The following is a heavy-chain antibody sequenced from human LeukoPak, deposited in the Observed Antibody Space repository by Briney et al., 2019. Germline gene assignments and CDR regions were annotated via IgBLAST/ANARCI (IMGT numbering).Heavy chain of an antibody. J-gene: IGHJ4*02. V-gene: IGHV6-1*01. CDR2: TYYRSKWYN. CDR1: GDSVSSNSAA. D-gene: IGHD4-17*01. CDR3: ARGSSYGDYSVGPFTD. Sequence: SQTLSLTCAISGDSVSSNSAAWNWIRQSPSRGLEWLGRTYYRSKWYNDYAVSVKSRITINPDTSKNQFSLQLNSVTPEDTAVYYCARGSSYGDYSVGPFTDWGQGTLVTVSS.